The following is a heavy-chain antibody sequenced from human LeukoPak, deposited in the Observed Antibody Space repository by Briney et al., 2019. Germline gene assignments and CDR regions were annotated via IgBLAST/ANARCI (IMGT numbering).Heavy chain of an antibody. CDR1: GGSITSHF. V-gene: IGHV4-59*11. CDR3: ARFSSDSSSDCDGTSCSLTH. CDR2: IQYSRST. J-gene: IGHJ4*02. D-gene: IGHD2-2*01. Sequence: SETLSLTCSVSGGSITSHFWSWVRQPPGKGLELIGHIQYSRSTTYNPSLRGRVYISVDASKNQFSLEMSSLTATDTAVYYCARFSSDSSSDCDGTSCSLTHWGQGILVTVSS.